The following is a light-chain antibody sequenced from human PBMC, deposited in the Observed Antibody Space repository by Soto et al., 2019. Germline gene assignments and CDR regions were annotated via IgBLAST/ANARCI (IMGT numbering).Light chain of an antibody. CDR1: QTMNGW. CDR2: DVS. Sequence: DIQMTQSRSTLXASVGPRVTLTCXASQTMNGWLAWYQQQPGRAPRLLIYDVSIRGSGVPSRFSGSGSGTEFTLTITSLQPDDFATYYCQQYDNYSWTFGRGTKVDIK. CDR3: QQYDNYSWT. J-gene: IGKJ1*01. V-gene: IGKV1-5*01.